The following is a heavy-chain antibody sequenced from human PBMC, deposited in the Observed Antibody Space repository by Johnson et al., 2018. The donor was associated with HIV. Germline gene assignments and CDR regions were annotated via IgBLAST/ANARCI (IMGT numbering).Heavy chain of an antibody. CDR1: GFTFSSYA. D-gene: IGHD2-21*01. CDR2: ISGSGGST. J-gene: IGHJ3*02. Sequence: VQLVESGGGLVHPGGSLRLSCAGSGFTFSSYAMHWVRQAPGKGLEWVSAISGSGGSTYYADSVKGRFTISRDNSKNTLYLQMNSLRAEDTAVYYCAKEIAVGDAFDIWGQGTMVTVSS. V-gene: IGHV3-23*04. CDR3: AKEIAVGDAFDI.